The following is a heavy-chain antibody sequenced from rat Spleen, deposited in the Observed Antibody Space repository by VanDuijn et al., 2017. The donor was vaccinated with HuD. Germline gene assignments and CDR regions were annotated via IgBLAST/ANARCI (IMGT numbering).Heavy chain of an antibody. CDR3: TRSGYYYSSYVPFFDY. Sequence: QVQVKESGPGLVQPSQTLSLTCTVSGFSLTSNGVSWVRQPPGKGLEWIAAIWGDGTTDYNLGLKSRLIISRDTSKSQVFLKMNSLQTDDTAIYFCTRSGYYYSSYVPFFDYWGQGVMVTVSS. CDR2: IWGDGTT. J-gene: IGHJ2*01. V-gene: IGHV2-15*01. D-gene: IGHD1-2*01. CDR1: GFSLTSNG.